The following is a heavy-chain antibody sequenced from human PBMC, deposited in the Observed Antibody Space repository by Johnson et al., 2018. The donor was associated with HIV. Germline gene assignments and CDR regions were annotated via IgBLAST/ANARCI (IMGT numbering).Heavy chain of an antibody. D-gene: IGHD2-15*01. Sequence: QMQLVESGGGMVQPGRSLRLSCAASGFAFRSYGMHWVRQAPGKGLEWVAVIWYDGNNKYYADSVKGRFTISRDNSKNTLYLQMNSLRADDTAVYYCAREGIWYCSGGSCYGAFDIWGQGTMVTVSS. J-gene: IGHJ3*02. CDR3: AREGIWYCSGGSCYGAFDI. CDR1: GFAFRSYG. CDR2: IWYDGNNK. V-gene: IGHV3-33*01.